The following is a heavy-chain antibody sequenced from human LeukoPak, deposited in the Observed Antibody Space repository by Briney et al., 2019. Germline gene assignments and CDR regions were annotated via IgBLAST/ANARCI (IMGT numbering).Heavy chain of an antibody. CDR1: GFNFGEYA. CDR2: IRSKAYGGTT. J-gene: IGHJ6*03. V-gene: IGHV3-49*04. CDR3: TRGPVTGLLISSKYYYMDV. D-gene: IGHD6-19*01. Sequence: GGSLRLSCTTAGFNFGEYAMTWVRQAPGKGLEWVGFIRSKAYGGTTESAASVKGRFTISRDDSRSIAYLQMNSLKVEDTAVYFCTRGPVTGLLISSKYYYMDVWGKGTTVIISS.